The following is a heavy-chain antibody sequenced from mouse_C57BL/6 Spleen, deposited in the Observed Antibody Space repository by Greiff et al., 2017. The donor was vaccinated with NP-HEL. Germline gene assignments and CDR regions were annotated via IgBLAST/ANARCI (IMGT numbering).Heavy chain of an antibody. CDR1: GFTFSDYG. D-gene: IGHD1-1*01. V-gene: IGHV5-17*01. CDR2: ISSGSSTI. Sequence: EVNVVESGGGLVKPGGSLKLSCAASGFTFSDYGMHWVRQAPEKGLEWVAYISSGSSTIYYADTVKGRFTISRDNAKNTLFLQMTSLRSEDTAMYYCARSYGSSPWYFDVWGTGTTVTVSS. CDR3: ARSYGSSPWYFDV. J-gene: IGHJ1*03.